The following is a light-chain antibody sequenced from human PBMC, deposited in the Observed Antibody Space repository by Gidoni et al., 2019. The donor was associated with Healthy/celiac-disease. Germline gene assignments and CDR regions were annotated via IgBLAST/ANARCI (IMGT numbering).Light chain of an antibody. CDR2: DAS. CDR3: QQRSNWYT. J-gene: IGKJ2*01. CDR1: QSVSSY. V-gene: IGKV3-11*01. Sequence: EIVLTQSPATLSLSPGERATLSCRASQSVSSYLAWYQQKPGQAPRLLIYDASNRATGIPARFSGSGSGTDFTLTISSLEPEDFAVYYCQQRSNWYTFXXXTKLEIK.